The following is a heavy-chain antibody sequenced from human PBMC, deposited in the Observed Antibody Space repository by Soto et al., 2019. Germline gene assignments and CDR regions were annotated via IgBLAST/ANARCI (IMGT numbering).Heavy chain of an antibody. V-gene: IGHV4-59*08. CDR2: IYYSGST. Sequence: SETLSLTCTVSGGSISSYYWSWIRQPPGKGLEWIGYIYYSGSTNYNPSLKSRVTISVDTSKNQFSLKLSSVTAADTAVYYCARVVHGYSGYDFWFDPWSQGTLVTVSS. CDR1: GGSISSYY. D-gene: IGHD5-12*01. CDR3: ARVVHGYSGYDFWFDP. J-gene: IGHJ5*02.